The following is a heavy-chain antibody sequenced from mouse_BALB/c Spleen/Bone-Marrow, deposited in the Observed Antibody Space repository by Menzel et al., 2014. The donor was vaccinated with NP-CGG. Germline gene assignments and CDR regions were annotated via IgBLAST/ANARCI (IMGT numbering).Heavy chain of an antibody. J-gene: IGHJ4*01. CDR1: GYTFTSYW. D-gene: IGHD2-1*01. CDR2: INPSTGYT. V-gene: IGHV1-7*01. CDR3: ASPYGNYDAMDY. Sequence: QVQLQQSGAELAKPGASVKMSCKASGYTFTSYWMHWVKQRPGQGLEWIGYINPSTGYTEYNQKFKDKATLTADKSSSAASMQLSSLASEDSAVYYCASPYGNYDAMDYWGQGTSVTVSS.